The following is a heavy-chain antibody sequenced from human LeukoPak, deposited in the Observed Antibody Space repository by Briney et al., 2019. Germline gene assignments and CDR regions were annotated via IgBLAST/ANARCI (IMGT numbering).Heavy chain of an antibody. D-gene: IGHD3-22*01. V-gene: IGHV3-23*01. Sequence: GGSLRLSCAASGFTFSSYALSWVRQAPAKGLEWVSAISDSGGTTYYADSVKGRFSISRDNSKNTLYLQMNSLRAEDTAVYYCAKDSRYYDSSVVYWGQGTLVTVSS. J-gene: IGHJ4*02. CDR1: GFTFSSYA. CDR2: ISDSGGTT. CDR3: AKDSRYYDSSVVY.